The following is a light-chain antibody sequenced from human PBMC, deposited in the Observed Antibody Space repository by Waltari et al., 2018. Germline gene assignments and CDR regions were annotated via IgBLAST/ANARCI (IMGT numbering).Light chain of an antibody. V-gene: IGLV2-8*01. CDR1: SRDIGSSKY. CDR2: EVN. CDR3: SSYAGSSNLI. J-gene: IGLJ2*01. Sequence: QSALTQPPSASGSPGQSVTISCTGTSRDIGSSKYGSWYQQHPPKAPKLMIYEVNKRPSGVPDRFSGSKSGNTASLTVSGLQADDEADYYCSSYAGSSNLIFGGGTKLTVL.